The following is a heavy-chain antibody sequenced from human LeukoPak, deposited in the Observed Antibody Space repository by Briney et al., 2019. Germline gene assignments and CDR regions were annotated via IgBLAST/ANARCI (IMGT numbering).Heavy chain of an antibody. CDR3: ARGAPTAAGLGRRY. V-gene: IGHV1-46*01. CDR1: GYTFTIYY. Sequence: ASVKVSCKASGYTFTIYYIHWVRQAPGQGLEWMGILNPSGGSTSYAQKFQGRVTMTRDTSTSTVYMELSSLRSDDTAVYYCARGAPTAAGLGRRYWGQGTLVSVSS. J-gene: IGHJ4*02. CDR2: LNPSGGST. D-gene: IGHD6-13*01.